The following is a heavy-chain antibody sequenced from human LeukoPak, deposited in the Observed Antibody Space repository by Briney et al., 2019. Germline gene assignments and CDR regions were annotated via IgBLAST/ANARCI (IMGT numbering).Heavy chain of an antibody. Sequence: GGSLRLSCAASGFTFSSYAMHWVRQAPGKGLEWVAVISYDGSNKYYADSVKGRFTISRDNSKNTLYLQMNILRAEDTAAYYCASNWNCDYWGQGTLVTVSS. CDR3: ASNWNCDY. J-gene: IGHJ4*02. D-gene: IGHD1-1*01. V-gene: IGHV3-30*04. CDR1: GFTFSSYA. CDR2: ISYDGSNK.